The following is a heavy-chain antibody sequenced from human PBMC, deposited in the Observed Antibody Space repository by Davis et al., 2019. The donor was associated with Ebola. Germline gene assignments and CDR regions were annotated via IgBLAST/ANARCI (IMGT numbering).Heavy chain of an antibody. D-gene: IGHD3-10*01. Sequence: PSETLSLTCTVSGGSISSGDYYWSWIRQPPGKGLEWIGYIYYSGSTYYNPSLKSRVTISVDTSKNQFSLKLSSVTAADTAVYYCARYSVLLRFQGWFDPWGQGTLVTVSS. CDR2: IYYSGST. J-gene: IGHJ5*02. V-gene: IGHV4-30-4*01. CDR3: ARYSVLLRFQGWFDP. CDR1: GGSISSGDYY.